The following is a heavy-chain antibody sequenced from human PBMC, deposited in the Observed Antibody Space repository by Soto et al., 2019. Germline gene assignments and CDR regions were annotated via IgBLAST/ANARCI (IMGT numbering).Heavy chain of an antibody. CDR3: IRGGSPYYYDY. CDR1: GFIFSGSA. J-gene: IGHJ4*02. CDR2: ILSKAGNYAT. Sequence: EVQLVESGGGLVQPGGSLKLSCAASGFIFSGSAVHWVRQASGKGLEWVGRILSKAGNYATAYPASMKGRFIISRDDLENTAFLQMNSLKTEDTSVYYCIRGGSPYYYDYWGQGTLVAVSS. V-gene: IGHV3-73*01.